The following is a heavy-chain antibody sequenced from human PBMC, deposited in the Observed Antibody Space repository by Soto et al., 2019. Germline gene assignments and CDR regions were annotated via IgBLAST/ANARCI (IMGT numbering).Heavy chain of an antibody. D-gene: IGHD3-22*01. CDR1: GFTFSVYQ. Sequence: PXEVLGLSFAASGFTFSVYQVTWLRQAPGKGLEWVSAISGSGGSTYYADSVKGRFTISRDNSKNTLYLQMNSLRAEDTAVYYCAKAKRRYSYDSSGYFDYWGQGTLVTVSS. CDR3: AKAKRRYSYDSSGYFDY. V-gene: IGHV3-23*01. CDR2: ISGSGGST. J-gene: IGHJ4*02.